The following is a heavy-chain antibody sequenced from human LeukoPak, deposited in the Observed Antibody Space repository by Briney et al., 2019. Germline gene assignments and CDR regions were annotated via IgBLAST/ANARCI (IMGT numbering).Heavy chain of an antibody. CDR2: FDPEDGET. J-gene: IGHJ4*02. D-gene: IGHD6-13*01. V-gene: IGHV1-24*01. CDR1: GYTLTELS. CDR3: ATDSSLYSSSWTDLDS. Sequence: ASVKVSCKVSGYTLTELSMHWVRQAPGKGLEWMGVFDPEDGETIYAQKFQGRVTMTEDTSTDTAYMELSSLRSEDTAVYYCATDSSLYSSSWTDLDSWGQGNLVTVSS.